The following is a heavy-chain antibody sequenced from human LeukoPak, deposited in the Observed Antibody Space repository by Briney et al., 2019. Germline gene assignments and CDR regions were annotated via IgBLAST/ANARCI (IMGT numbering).Heavy chain of an antibody. J-gene: IGHJ4*02. D-gene: IGHD6-19*01. CDR1: GFTFSDYT. V-gene: IGHV3-21*01. CDR3: ARAIAVAGPYYFDY. Sequence: EGSLRLSCAASGFTFSDYTMNWVRQAPGKGLEWVSSIGSVTTYIYYADSLKGRFTISRDNAKNSLYLQMDSLRAEDTAIYLCARAIAVAGPYYFDYWGQGTLVTVSS. CDR2: IGSVTTYI.